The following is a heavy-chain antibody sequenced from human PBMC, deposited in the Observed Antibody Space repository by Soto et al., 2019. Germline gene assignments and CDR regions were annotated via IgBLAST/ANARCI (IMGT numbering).Heavy chain of an antibody. CDR3: ARDFSWFGELIASDY. CDR2: INAGNGNT. V-gene: IGHV1-3*01. D-gene: IGHD3-10*01. J-gene: IGHJ4*02. Sequence: ASLEVSCKASGYTFINYGMHWGRQAPGQRLEWMGWINAGNGNTKYSQKFQGRVTITRDTSASTAYMELSSLRSEDTAVYYCARDFSWFGELIASDYWGQGTLVTVSS. CDR1: GYTFINYG.